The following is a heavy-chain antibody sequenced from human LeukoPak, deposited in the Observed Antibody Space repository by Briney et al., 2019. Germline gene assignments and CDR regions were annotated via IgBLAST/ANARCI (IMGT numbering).Heavy chain of an antibody. J-gene: IGHJ4*02. Sequence: SVKVSGKACGGTFSSYAISWVGQAPGQGLEWMGGIIPIFGTANYAQKFQGRVTITADKSTSTAYMELSSLRSEDTAVYYCARGFPGNPLASGSYYNSYYYWGQGTLVTVSS. D-gene: IGHD3-10*01. CDR2: IIPIFGTA. CDR3: ARGFPGNPLASGSYYNSYYY. V-gene: IGHV1-69*06. CDR1: GGTFSSYA.